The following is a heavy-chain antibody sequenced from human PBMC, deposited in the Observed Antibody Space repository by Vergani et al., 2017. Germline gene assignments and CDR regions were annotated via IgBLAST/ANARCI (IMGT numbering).Heavy chain of an antibody. J-gene: IGHJ4*02. D-gene: IGHD6-13*01. V-gene: IGHV3-30*02. CDR2: IRYDGTKR. Sequence: QVQLVESGGGVVQPGGSLRLSCIASGFTFRIYGMHWVRQAPGKGLEWVAFIRYDGTKRFYGDSVKGRFTISRDNSQTTVFLQMNSLRAEDTAVYYCAREVIAAAGIDYWGQGTLVTVSS. CDR1: GFTFRIYG. CDR3: AREVIAAAGIDY.